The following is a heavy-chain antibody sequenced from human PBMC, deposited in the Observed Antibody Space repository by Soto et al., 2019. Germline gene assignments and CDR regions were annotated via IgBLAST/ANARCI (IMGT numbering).Heavy chain of an antibody. J-gene: IGHJ6*03. V-gene: IGHV1-69*04. D-gene: IGHD6-13*01. Sequence: GASVKVSCKASGGTFSSYTISWVRQAPGQGLEWMGRIIPILGIANYAQKFQGRVTITADKSTSTAYMELSSLRSEDTAVYYCARDALAAAGFSPLHYYYMDVWGKGTTVTVSS. CDR1: GGTFSSYT. CDR2: IIPILGIA. CDR3: ARDALAAAGFSPLHYYYMDV.